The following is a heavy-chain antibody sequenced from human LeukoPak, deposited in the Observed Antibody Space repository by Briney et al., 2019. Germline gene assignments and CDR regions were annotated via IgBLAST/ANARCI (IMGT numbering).Heavy chain of an antibody. D-gene: IGHD3-22*01. CDR2: IKQDGSEK. V-gene: IGHV3-7*03. J-gene: IGHJ3*02. CDR3: ARGPFDTMNDAFDI. CDR1: GFTFSSYW. Sequence: GGSLRLSCAASGFTFSSYWMSWVRQAPGKGLEWVANIKQDGSEKYYVDSVKGRFTISRDNAKNSLYLQMNSLRAEDTAVYYCARGPFDTMNDAFDIWGQGTMVTVSS.